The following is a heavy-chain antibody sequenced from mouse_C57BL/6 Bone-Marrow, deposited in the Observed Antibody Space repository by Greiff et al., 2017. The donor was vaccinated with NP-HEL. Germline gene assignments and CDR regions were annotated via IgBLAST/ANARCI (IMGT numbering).Heavy chain of an antibody. V-gene: IGHV5-4*01. CDR2: ISDGGSYT. CDR1: GFTFSSYA. CDR3: ARDRITTVSFDY. J-gene: IGHJ2*01. Sequence: EVHLVESGGGLVKPGGSLKLSCAASGFTFSSYAMSWVRQTPEKRLEWVATISDGGSYTYYPDNVKGRFTISRDNAKNNLYLQMSHLKSEDTAMYYCARDRITTVSFDYWGQGTTLTVSS. D-gene: IGHD1-1*01.